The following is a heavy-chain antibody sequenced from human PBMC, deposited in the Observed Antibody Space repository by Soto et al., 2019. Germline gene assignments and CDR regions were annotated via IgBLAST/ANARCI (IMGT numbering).Heavy chain of an antibody. CDR3: TKDIRGLGIAAADNGMDV. CDR1: GFTFDDYA. V-gene: IGHV3-43D*04. J-gene: IGHJ6*04. CDR2: ISWDGGST. Sequence: LRLSCAASGFTFDDYAMHWVRQAPGKGLEWVSLISWDGGSTYYADSVKGRFTISRDNSKNSLYLQMNSLRAEDTALYYCTKDIRGLGIAAADNGMDVWGKGTTVTVS. D-gene: IGHD6-13*01.